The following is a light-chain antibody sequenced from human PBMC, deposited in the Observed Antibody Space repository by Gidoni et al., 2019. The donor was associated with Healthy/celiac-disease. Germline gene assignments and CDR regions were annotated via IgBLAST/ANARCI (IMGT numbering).Light chain of an antibody. CDR3: SSYTSSSFVV. Sequence: QSALTQPASVSWSPGQSITISCTGTSSDVGGYNYVSWYQQHPGKAPKLMIYEVSNRPSGVSNRFSGSKSGNTASLTISGLQAEDEADYYCSSYTSSSFVVFGGGTKLTVL. J-gene: IGLJ2*01. V-gene: IGLV2-14*01. CDR2: EVS. CDR1: SSDVGGYNY.